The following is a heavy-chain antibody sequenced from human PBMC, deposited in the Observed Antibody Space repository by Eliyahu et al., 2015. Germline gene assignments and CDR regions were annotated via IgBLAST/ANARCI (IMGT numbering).Heavy chain of an antibody. D-gene: IGHD6-13*01. CDR2: MNPISGNT. CDR1: XXLTPSPVM. V-gene: IGHV1-8*01. Sequence: QVQLVQSGAEVKKPGASVQGLLXGFWXXLTPSPVMRAXESAGQGVKCMGWMNPISGNTGYAQKFQGRVTMTRNTSISTAYMELSSLRSEDTAVYYCASKRLSSWYNLAQYWYFDLWGRGTLVTVSS. CDR3: ASKRLSSWYNLAQYWYFDL. J-gene: IGHJ2*01.